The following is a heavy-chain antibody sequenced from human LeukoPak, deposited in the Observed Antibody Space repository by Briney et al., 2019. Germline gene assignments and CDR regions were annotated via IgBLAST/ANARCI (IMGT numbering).Heavy chain of an antibody. J-gene: IGHJ4*02. CDR2: ISSNGGST. CDR1: GFTFSSYA. CDR3: ARGSFHPITIFWVVTFPAY. Sequence: GGSLRLSCAASGFTFSSYAMHWVRQAPGKGLEYVSAISSNGGSTYYANSVKGRFTISRDNSKNTLYLQMGSLRAEDMAVYYCARGSFHPITIFWVVTFPAYWGQGTLVTVSS. D-gene: IGHD3-3*01. V-gene: IGHV3-64*01.